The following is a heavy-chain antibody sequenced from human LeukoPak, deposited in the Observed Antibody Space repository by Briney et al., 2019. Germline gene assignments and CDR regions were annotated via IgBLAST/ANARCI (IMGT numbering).Heavy chain of an antibody. CDR1: GFTFSNAW. V-gene: IGHV3-15*01. D-gene: IGHD3-22*01. Sequence: GGSLRLSCAASGFTFSNAWMSWVRQAPGKGLEWVGRIKSKTDGGTTDYAAPVKGRFTISRDDSKNTLYLQMNSLKTEDTAVYYCTTSSQYYYDSSGYFFWGQGTLVTVSS. J-gene: IGHJ4*02. CDR3: TTSSQYYYDSSGYFF. CDR2: IKSKTDGGTT.